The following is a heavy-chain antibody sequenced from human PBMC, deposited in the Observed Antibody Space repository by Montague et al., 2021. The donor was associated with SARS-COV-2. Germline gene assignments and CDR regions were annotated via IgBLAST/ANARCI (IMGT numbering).Heavy chain of an antibody. CDR1: GDSVSRSY. V-gene: IGHV4-59*08. Sequence: ETLSLACTVAGDSVSRSYWNWIRQSPGKGLEWIGNIYYYGSVNYNPSLKSRLSISLDTSKNQLSLTLTSVTAADTATYYCARQITMVREPFDSWGQGTLVLVSS. CDR2: IYYYGSV. CDR3: ARQITMVREPFDS. D-gene: IGHD3-10*01. J-gene: IGHJ4*02.